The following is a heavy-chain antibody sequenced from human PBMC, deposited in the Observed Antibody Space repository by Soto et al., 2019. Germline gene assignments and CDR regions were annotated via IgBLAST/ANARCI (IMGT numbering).Heavy chain of an antibody. CDR1: GYTFTSYA. Sequence: ASVKVSCKASGYTFTSYAMHWVRQAPGQRLEWMGRINAGNGNTKYSQKFQGRVTITRDTSASTAYMELSSLRSEDTAVYYCARGQGYSSSWYYLWFDPWGQGTLVTVSS. CDR3: ARGQGYSSSWYYLWFDP. J-gene: IGHJ5*02. D-gene: IGHD6-13*01. CDR2: INAGNGNT. V-gene: IGHV1-3*01.